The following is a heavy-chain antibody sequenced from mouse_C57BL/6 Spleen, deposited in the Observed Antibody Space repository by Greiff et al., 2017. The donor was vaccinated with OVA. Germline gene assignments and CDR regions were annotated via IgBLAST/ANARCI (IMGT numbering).Heavy chain of an antibody. Sequence: QVQLKQPGAELVKPGASVKLSCKASGYTFTSYWMHWVKQRPGRGLEWIGRIDPNSGGTKYNEKFKSKATLTVDKPSSTAYMQLSSLTSEDSAVYYCARTGDYYGSRYYYAMDYWGQGTSVTVSS. CDR3: ARTGDYYGSRYYYAMDY. D-gene: IGHD1-1*01. V-gene: IGHV1-72*01. CDR2: IDPNSGGT. CDR1: GYTFTSYW. J-gene: IGHJ4*01.